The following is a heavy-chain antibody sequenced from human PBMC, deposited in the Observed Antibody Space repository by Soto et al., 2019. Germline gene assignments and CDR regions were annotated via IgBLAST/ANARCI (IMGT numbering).Heavy chain of an antibody. CDR3: ARIPVDTSMIYWLDP. CDR1: GGSVSSGDYY. J-gene: IGHJ5*02. D-gene: IGHD5-18*01. V-gene: IGHV4-61*08. Sequence: SETLSLTGTVSGGSVSSGDYYWRWIRQPPGKGLEWIGYIYYSGNTNYNPSLKSRVIISVDTSKNLFSLKLTSVTAADTAVYYCARIPVDTSMIYWLDPWGQGTLVTVSS. CDR2: IYYSGNT.